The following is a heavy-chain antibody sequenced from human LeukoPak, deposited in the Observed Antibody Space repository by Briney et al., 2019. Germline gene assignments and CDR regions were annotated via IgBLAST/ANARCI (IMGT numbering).Heavy chain of an antibody. J-gene: IGHJ5*02. D-gene: IGHD2-15*01. Sequence: SQTLSLTCAISGDSVTSNTAAWNWIRQSPSRGLEWLGRTYYRSKWYSDYAVSVKSRITINPDTSKNQFSLQLNSVTPEDTAVYYCARDVRYCSGGSCYSDWFDPWGQGTLVTVSS. CDR3: ARDVRYCSGGSCYSDWFDP. CDR1: GDSVTSNTAA. CDR2: TYYRSKWYS. V-gene: IGHV6-1*01.